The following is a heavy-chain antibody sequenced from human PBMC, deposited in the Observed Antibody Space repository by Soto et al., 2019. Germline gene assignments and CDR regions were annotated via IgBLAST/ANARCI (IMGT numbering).Heavy chain of an antibody. Sequence: SVKVSCKTSGFTFSSSAVQWVRQARGQRLEWIGWIVAGSGNTNYTQKFQERVTISRDMSTSTAYIELSSLRSEDTVVYYCVADPTTYYFDGSGYYYWVTWGQGALVTVSS. D-gene: IGHD3-22*01. CDR2: IVAGSGNT. CDR1: GFTFSSSA. CDR3: VADPTTYYFDGSGYYYWVT. V-gene: IGHV1-58*01. J-gene: IGHJ5*02.